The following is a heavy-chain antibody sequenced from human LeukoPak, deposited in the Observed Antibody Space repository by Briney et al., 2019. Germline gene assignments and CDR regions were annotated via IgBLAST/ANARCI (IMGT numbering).Heavy chain of an antibody. Sequence: PSETLSLTCTVSGGSISSYYWSWIRQPAGKGLEWIGRIYTSGSTNYNPSLKSRVTISVDTSKNQFSLKLSSVTAADTAVYYCAREVGSTNLGYYYYMDVWGKGTTVTVSS. CDR2: IYTSGST. D-gene: IGHD2-2*01. CDR3: AREVGSTNLGYYYYMDV. V-gene: IGHV4-4*07. CDR1: GGSISSYY. J-gene: IGHJ6*03.